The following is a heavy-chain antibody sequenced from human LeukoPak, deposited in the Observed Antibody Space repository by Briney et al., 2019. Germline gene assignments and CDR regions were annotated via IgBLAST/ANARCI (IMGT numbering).Heavy chain of an antibody. V-gene: IGHV4-39*01. D-gene: IGHD3-9*01. Sequence: PSETLSLTCTVSGGSISSSSYYWGWIRQPPGKGLEWIGSIYYSGSTYYNPSLKSRVTISVDTSKNQFSLKLSSVTAADTAVYYCAAERFRRADILTGYYNAYQYWFDPWGQGTLVTVSS. CDR2: IYYSGST. CDR3: AAERFRRADILTGYYNAYQYWFDP. CDR1: GGSISSSSYY. J-gene: IGHJ5*02.